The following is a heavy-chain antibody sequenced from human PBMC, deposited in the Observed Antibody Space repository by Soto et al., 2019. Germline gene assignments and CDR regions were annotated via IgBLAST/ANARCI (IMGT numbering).Heavy chain of an antibody. Sequence: EVQLLESGGGLVQPGGSLRLSRAASGFTFSVYAMSWVRQPPGKGLEWVSTISGSGGSTYYADSVKGRFTISRDNSKNTLYLQMNSLRAEDTAVYYCAKPLTTGYYFPFDYWGQGTLVTVSS. D-gene: IGHD3-9*01. CDR3: AKPLTTGYYFPFDY. CDR1: GFTFSVYA. J-gene: IGHJ4*02. V-gene: IGHV3-23*01. CDR2: ISGSGGST.